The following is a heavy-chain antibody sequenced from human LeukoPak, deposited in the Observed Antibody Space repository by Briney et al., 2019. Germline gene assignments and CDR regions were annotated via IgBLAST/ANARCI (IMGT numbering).Heavy chain of an antibody. CDR2: ISAYNGNT. CDR1: GYTFTSYG. Sequence: ASVKVSCKASGYTFTSYGISWVRQAPGQGLEWMGWISAYNGNTNYAQKLQGRVTMTTDTSTSTVYMQMSSLRSDDTAVYYCARGLSVALITMFDYWGQGTLVTVSS. D-gene: IGHD3-10*01. V-gene: IGHV1-18*01. CDR3: ARGLSVALITMFDY. J-gene: IGHJ4*02.